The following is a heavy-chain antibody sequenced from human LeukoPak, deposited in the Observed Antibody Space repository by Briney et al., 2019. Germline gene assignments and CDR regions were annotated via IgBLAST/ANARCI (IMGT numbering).Heavy chain of an antibody. CDR3: ARDRIPLLRYFDWLLDY. V-gene: IGHV1-69*05. D-gene: IGHD3-9*01. Sequence: SVKVSCKASGGTFSSDAISWVRQAPGQGLEWMGRIIPIFGTANYAQKFQGRVTITTDESTSTAYMELSSLRSEDTAVYYCARDRIPLLRYFDWLLDYWGQGTLVTVSS. CDR2: IIPIFGTA. CDR1: GGTFSSDA. J-gene: IGHJ4*02.